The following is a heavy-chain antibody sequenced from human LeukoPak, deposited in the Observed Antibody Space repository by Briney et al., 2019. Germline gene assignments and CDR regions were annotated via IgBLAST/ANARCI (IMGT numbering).Heavy chain of an antibody. J-gene: IGHJ5*02. CDR3: ARDPLP. Sequence: GGSLRLSCAPSGFTFSRYWMHWVRHAPGKGRVWVSRINSDGSSTSYADSVKGRFAISRDNAMNTLHLQMNSLRAEDTAVYFCARDPLPWGQGTLVTVSS. V-gene: IGHV3-74*01. CDR2: INSDGSST. CDR1: GFTFSRYW.